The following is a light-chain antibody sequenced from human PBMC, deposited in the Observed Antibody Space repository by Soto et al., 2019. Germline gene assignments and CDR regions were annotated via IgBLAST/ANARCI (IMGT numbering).Light chain of an antibody. J-gene: IGKJ1*01. V-gene: IGKV1-5*03. CDR2: KAS. Sequence: DIQMTQSPSTLSASVGDRVTITCRASESIDSWLAWHQQKPGRAPKLLISKASSLESGVPSRFSGSGFGTEFTLTISSLQPDDFATYYCQQYNSYRAFGQGTKVDTK. CDR3: QQYNSYRA. CDR1: ESIDSW.